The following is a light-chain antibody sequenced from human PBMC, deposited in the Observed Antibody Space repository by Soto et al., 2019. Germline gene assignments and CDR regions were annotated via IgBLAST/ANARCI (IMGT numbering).Light chain of an antibody. CDR2: KVS. V-gene: IGKV2-30*01. CDR1: QSLVYSDGNTY. CDR3: MQGTHLPRS. J-gene: IGKJ1*01. Sequence: DAVMTQSPLSLPVTLGQPASISCRSSQSLVYSDGNTYLNWFQQRPGQSPRRLIYKVSNRDSGVPERFGGSGSGTDFTLKISRVEAEDVGVYYCMQGTHLPRSFGQGTKVEIK.